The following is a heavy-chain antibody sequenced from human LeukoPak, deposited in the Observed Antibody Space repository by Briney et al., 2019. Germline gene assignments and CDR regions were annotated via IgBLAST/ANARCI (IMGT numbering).Heavy chain of an antibody. CDR3: VRVQSGGAFDI. CDR1: GFSVSDHY. Sequence: GGSLRLSCAASGFSVSDHYMDWVRQAPGKGLKWVGRTRNKANSYTTDFAATVKGRFTISRDESKKSLYLQMKNLKTGDLAVYYCVRVQSGGAFDIWGQGTMVTVSS. D-gene: IGHD1-26*01. J-gene: IGHJ3*02. CDR2: TRNKANSYTT. V-gene: IGHV3-72*01.